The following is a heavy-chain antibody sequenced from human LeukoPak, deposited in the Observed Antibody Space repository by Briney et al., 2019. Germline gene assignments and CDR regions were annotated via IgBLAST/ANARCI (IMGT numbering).Heavy chain of an antibody. CDR3: AREMKSTGIVATIDRGFDY. J-gene: IGHJ4*02. V-gene: IGHV1-46*01. CDR2: INPSGGST. Sequence: GASVKVSCKASGYTFTSYYMHWVRQAPGQGLEWMGIINPSGGSTSYAQKFQGRVTMTRDTSTSTVYMELSSLRSEDTAVYYCAREMKSTGIVATIDRGFDYWGQGTLVTVSS. CDR1: GYTFTSYY. D-gene: IGHD5-12*01.